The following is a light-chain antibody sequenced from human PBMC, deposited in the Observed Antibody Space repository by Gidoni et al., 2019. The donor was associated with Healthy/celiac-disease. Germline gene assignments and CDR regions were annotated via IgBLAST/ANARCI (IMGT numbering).Light chain of an antibody. J-gene: IGKJ4*01. CDR3: QQRSNWPLT. Sequence: EIVLTQSPATLSLSPGERATLSCRASQSVSSYLAWYQQKPGQAPRLRIYDASNRATGIPARFSGSGSGTDFTLTISRLEPEDFAGYYCQQRSNWPLTFGGGTKVEIK. CDR2: DAS. V-gene: IGKV3-11*01. CDR1: QSVSSY.